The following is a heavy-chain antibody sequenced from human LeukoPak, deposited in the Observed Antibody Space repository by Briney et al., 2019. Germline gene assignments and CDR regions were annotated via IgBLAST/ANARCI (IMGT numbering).Heavy chain of an antibody. CDR1: GFTFSSYG. CDR2: VSYNGGNK. J-gene: IGHJ6*02. D-gene: IGHD3-10*01. Sequence: GGSLRLSCAASGFTFSSYGMHWVRQAPGKGLEWVAVVSYNGGNKYSADSVKGRFTISRDNSKNTLYLQMDSLRAEDTAVYYCARAAYGSGTAYYYYGMDVWGQGTTVTVSS. V-gene: IGHV3-30*19. CDR3: ARAAYGSGTAYYYYGMDV.